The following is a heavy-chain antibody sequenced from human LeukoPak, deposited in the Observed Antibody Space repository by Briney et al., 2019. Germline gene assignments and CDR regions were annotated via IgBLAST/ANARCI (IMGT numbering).Heavy chain of an antibody. J-gene: IGHJ4*02. CDR1: GFTFSSYG. CDR3: AKVSAVAGKFDY. CDR2: IWYDGSNK. V-gene: IGHV3-33*06. D-gene: IGHD6-19*01. Sequence: GGSLRLSCAASGFTFSSYGMHWVRQAPGKGLEWVAVIWYDGSNKYYADSVKGRFTISRDNSKNTLYLQMNSLRAEDTAVYYCAKVSAVAGKFDYWGQGTLVTVSS.